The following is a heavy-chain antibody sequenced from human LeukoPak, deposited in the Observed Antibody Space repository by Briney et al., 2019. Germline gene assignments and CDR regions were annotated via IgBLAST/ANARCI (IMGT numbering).Heavy chain of an antibody. D-gene: IGHD6-13*01. CDR1: GGSISSGSYY. CDR3: ARAQAGTGTYYYYMDV. Sequence: SQTLSLTCTVSGGSISSGSYYWNWIRQPAGKGLEWIGRIYTSGRTSYNPSLKSRVTISLDTSKNQLSLKLSSVTAADTAVYYCARAQAGTGTYYYYMDVWGKGTTVTV. J-gene: IGHJ6*03. V-gene: IGHV4-61*02. CDR2: IYTSGRT.